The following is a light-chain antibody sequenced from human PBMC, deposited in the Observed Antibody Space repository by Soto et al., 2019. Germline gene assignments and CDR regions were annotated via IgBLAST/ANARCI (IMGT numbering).Light chain of an antibody. CDR2: EGS. CDR1: SSDVGSYKF. Sequence: QSALTQPASVSGSPGQSITISCTGTSSDVGSYKFVSWYQQHPGKAPKLMIYEGSKRPSGVSNRFSGSKSGNTAFLTISGXXXEXXADYYCCSYAGSSTLVFGGGTKLTVL. J-gene: IGLJ2*01. V-gene: IGLV2-23*01. CDR3: CSYAGSSTLV.